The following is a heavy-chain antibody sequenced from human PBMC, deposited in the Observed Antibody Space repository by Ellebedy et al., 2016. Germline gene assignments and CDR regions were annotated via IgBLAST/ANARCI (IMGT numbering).Heavy chain of an antibody. CDR1: GGSISSSSYY. CDR2: IYYSGST. Sequence: GSLRLXXTVSGGSISSSSYYWGWIRQPPGKGLEWIGSIYYSGSTYYNPSLKSRVTISVDTSKNQFSLKLSSVTAADTAVYYCARGTLDWYFDLWGRGTLVTVSS. CDR3: ARGTLDWYFDL. J-gene: IGHJ2*01. V-gene: IGHV4-39*07.